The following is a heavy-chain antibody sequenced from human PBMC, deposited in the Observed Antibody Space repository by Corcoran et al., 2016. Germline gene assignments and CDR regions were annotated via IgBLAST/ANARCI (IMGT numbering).Heavy chain of an antibody. D-gene: IGHD3-22*01. J-gene: IGHJ6*02. Sequence: QVQLVQSGAEVKKPGSSVKVSCKASGGTFSSYAISWVRQAPGQGLEWMGGIIPIFGTANYAQKFQGRVTITADKSTSTAYMELSSLRSEDTAVYYCARETDYYDSSGYFYYYYGMDVWGQGTTVTVSS. CDR2: IIPIFGTA. CDR3: ARETDYYDSSGYFYYYYGMDV. CDR1: GGTFSSYA. V-gene: IGHV1-69*06.